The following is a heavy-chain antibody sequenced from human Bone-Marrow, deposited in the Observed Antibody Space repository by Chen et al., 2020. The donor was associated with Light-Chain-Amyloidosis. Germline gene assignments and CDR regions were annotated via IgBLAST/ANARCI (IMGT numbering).Heavy chain of an antibody. V-gene: IGHV3-23*04. D-gene: IGHD3-9*01. CDR2: MRGSGGSR. CDR3: AKDISYDDILPGYPADAFDI. Sequence: EVQLVESGGGLLQRGGSLRLSCAASGFAFRSYAMGWVRQAPGKGLAWVSTMRGSGGSRYYGDAVKGRLTISRDNSKNALFLQMNSLRAEDTAVYYCAKDISYDDILPGYPADAFDIWGQGTMVTVSS. CDR1: GFAFRSYA. J-gene: IGHJ3*02.